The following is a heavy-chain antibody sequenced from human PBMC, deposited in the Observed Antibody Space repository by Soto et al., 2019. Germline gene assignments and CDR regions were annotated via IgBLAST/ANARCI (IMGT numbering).Heavy chain of an antibody. D-gene: IGHD3-10*01. CDR1: GFTFRSYA. Sequence: GASQRLSCAASGFTFRSYAMSGVRQAPGKGQEWVTAISGSGGSTYYADSVKGRFTSSRDNSNSSLFLQMDSLRAEDTAVYYCVRERSGGSGTYYLDLWGRGTLVTVSS. CDR3: VRERSGGSGTYYLDL. CDR2: ISGSGGST. J-gene: IGHJ5*02. V-gene: IGHV3-23*01.